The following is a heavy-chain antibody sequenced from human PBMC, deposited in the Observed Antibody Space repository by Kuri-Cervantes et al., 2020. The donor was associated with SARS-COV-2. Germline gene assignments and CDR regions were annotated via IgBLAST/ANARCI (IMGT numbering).Heavy chain of an antibody. CDR2: ISYDGKKK. CDR3: ATDRDGFHDF. J-gene: IGHJ4*02. CDR1: GFTSSSYA. Sequence: GESLKISCAASGFTSSSYAMHWVRQAPGKGLEWVAVISYDGKKKRCMASGKGRFTISRDNSQNTLYLQMQSLRSEDTGMYYCATDRDGFHDFWGQGTLVTVSS. D-gene: IGHD3-10*01. V-gene: IGHV3-30*04.